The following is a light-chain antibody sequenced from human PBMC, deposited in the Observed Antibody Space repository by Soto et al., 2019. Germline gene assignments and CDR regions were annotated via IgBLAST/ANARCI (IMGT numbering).Light chain of an antibody. V-gene: IGLV1-44*01. CDR1: NSNIGGTS. CDR3: AARDDSLNGVA. J-gene: IGLJ2*01. CDR2: SNN. Sequence: QSVLTQPTSASGTPGQRVTISCSGSNSNIGGTSVNWYQQLPGKAPKLLIHSNNQRPSGVPDRFSGSKSGTSASLAISGLQSEDEADYYCAARDDSLNGVAFGGGTKLTVL.